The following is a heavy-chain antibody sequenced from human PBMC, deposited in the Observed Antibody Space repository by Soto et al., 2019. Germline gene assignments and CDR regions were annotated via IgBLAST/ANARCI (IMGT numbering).Heavy chain of an antibody. CDR1: GGTFNSYT. J-gene: IGHJ4*02. CDR3: ATSYGSGSTHFDS. D-gene: IGHD3-10*01. CDR2: VNPIVGMS. V-gene: IGHV1-69*02. Sequence: QVQLVQSGAEVKKPGSSVKVSCTASGGTFNSYTINWVRQAPGQRPEWVGRVNPIVGMSSSASKFQGRVTXTXDXXTSKGYMDLTGLKSEDTAVYYCATSYGSGSTHFDSWGQGTLVTVSS.